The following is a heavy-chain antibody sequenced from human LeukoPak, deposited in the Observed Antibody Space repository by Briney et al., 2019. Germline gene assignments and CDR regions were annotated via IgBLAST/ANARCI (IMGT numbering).Heavy chain of an antibody. D-gene: IGHD3-22*01. CDR3: AATIRGLYYYDSSGQGYYFDY. CDR1: GYSISSGYY. Sequence: PSETLSLTCTVSGYSISSGYYWGWIRQPPGKGLEWIGSIYHSGSTYYNPSLKSRVTISVDTSKNQFSLKLSSVTAADTAVYYCAATIRGLYYYDSSGQGYYFDYWGQGTLVTVSS. V-gene: IGHV4-38-2*02. CDR2: IYHSGST. J-gene: IGHJ4*02.